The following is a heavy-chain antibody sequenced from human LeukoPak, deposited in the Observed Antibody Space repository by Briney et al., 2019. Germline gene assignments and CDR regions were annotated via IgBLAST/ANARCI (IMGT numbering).Heavy chain of an antibody. V-gene: IGHV1-46*01. CDR3: ARGRLGAYFDY. D-gene: IGHD1-26*01. Sequence: ASVKVSCKSSGYTFTGYYMHWVRQAPGQGLEWMGIINPSGGSTSYAQKFQGRVTMTRDMSTSTVYMELSSLRSEDTAVYYCARGRLGAYFDYWGQATLVTVSS. J-gene: IGHJ4*02. CDR1: GYTFTGYY. CDR2: INPSGGST.